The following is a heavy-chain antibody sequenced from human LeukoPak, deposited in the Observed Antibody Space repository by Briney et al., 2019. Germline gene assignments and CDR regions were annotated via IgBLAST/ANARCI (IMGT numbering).Heavy chain of an antibody. Sequence: SETLSLTCTVSGGSIINYYWSWIRQPPGKGLECIGYIYYSGSTNYNPSLKSRVTISVDTSKNQFSLKLSSVTAADTAVYYCARLARDGYNYVDYFDYWGQGTLVTVSS. J-gene: IGHJ4*02. CDR1: GGSIINYY. CDR3: ARLARDGYNYVDYFDY. CDR2: IYYSGST. V-gene: IGHV4-59*08. D-gene: IGHD5-24*01.